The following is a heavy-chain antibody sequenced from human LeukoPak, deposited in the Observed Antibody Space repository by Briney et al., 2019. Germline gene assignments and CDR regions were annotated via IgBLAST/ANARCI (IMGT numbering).Heavy chain of an antibody. Sequence: GGSLRLSCAASGFTFSDYNMHWVRQAPGKGLEWVAVISYDGSEKYYGDSVKGRFTISRDNSRNTLYLQMNSLRADDTAVYYCAKEGREILRYNSLDSWGQGTLVTVSS. V-gene: IGHV3-30*18. CDR3: AKEGREILRYNSLDS. J-gene: IGHJ4*02. CDR1: GFTFSDYN. D-gene: IGHD1-26*01. CDR2: ISYDGSEK.